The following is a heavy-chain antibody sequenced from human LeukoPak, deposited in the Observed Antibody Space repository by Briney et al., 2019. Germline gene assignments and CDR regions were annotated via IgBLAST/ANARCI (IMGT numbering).Heavy chain of an antibody. J-gene: IGHJ4*02. D-gene: IGHD4/OR15-4a*01. Sequence: GESLKISCKGSGYRFTSYWIGWVRQVPGKGLEWMGIIYPGDSDTRYSPSFQGQVTISPDKSISTAYLQWSSLKASDTAMYYCARSLTTDFDYWGQGTLVTVSS. V-gene: IGHV5-51*01. CDR1: GYRFTSYW. CDR3: ARSLTTDFDY. CDR2: IYPGDSDT.